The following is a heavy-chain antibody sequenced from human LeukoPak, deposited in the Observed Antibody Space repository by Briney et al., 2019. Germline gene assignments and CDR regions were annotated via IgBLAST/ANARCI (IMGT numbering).Heavy chain of an antibody. Sequence: SETLSLTCTVSGGSISSGSYYWSWIRQPAGKGLEWIGRIYTSGSTNYNPSLKSRFTILVDTSKNQFSLKVTSVTAAPPAVDFCARGSYTGYSSGWLPFDYWGQGTLVSVSP. CDR1: GGSISSGSYY. CDR2: IYTSGST. V-gene: IGHV4-61*02. CDR3: ARGSYTGYSSGWLPFDY. D-gene: IGHD6-19*01. J-gene: IGHJ4*02.